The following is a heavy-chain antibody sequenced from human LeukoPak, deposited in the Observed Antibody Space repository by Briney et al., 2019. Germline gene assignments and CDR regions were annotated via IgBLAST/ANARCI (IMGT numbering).Heavy chain of an antibody. D-gene: IGHD4-17*01. CDR3: ATQMKRDYGAYRSD. J-gene: IGHJ4*02. V-gene: IGHV4-39*01. Sequence: SETLSLTCTVSGGSISTSSYYWGWIRQPPGKGLEWIGTIYYSGTTYYNPSLKSRVTISVDTSRNQFSLKLTSVTAADTAVYYSATQMKRDYGAYRSDWGQGTLVTVST. CDR2: IYYSGTT. CDR1: GGSISTSSYY.